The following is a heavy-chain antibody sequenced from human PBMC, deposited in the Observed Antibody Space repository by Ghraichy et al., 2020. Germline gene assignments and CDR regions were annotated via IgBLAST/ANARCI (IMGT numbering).Heavy chain of an antibody. CDR1: GFTFSDYW. CDR2: INDDGTKK. CDR3: AGEATLYYDGVTSYYVAFDV. D-gene: IGHD3-16*01. V-gene: IGHV3-7*01. Sequence: GGSLRLSCAASGFTFSDYWMTWVRQAPGKGLEWIASINDDGTKKYYVDSVKGRFTISRDNAKNSLFLQMNSLRADDTAVFYCAGEATLYYDGVTSYYVAFDVWGQGTMVAVSS. J-gene: IGHJ3*01.